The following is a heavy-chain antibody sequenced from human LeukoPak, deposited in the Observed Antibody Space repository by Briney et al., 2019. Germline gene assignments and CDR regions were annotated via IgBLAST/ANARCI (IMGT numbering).Heavy chain of an antibody. CDR3: VRFPAKKAD. V-gene: IGHV4-59*08. Sequence: SETLSLTCTVSNGSISNYYWSWIRQPPGKGLEWIGYIYYNGNTNYTPSLKSRVTISADMSKNQFYLNLTSVTAAHTAVYYCVRFPAKKADWGQGTLVTVSS. CDR1: NGSISNYY. CDR2: IYYNGNT. D-gene: IGHD2-2*01. J-gene: IGHJ4*02.